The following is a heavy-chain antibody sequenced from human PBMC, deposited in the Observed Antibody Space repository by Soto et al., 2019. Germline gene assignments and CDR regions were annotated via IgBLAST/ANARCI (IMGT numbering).Heavy chain of an antibody. J-gene: IGHJ4*02. Sequence: SLTCAVYGGSFSGYYWSWIRQPPGKGLEWIGEINHSGSTNYNPSLKSRVTISVDTSKNQFSLKLSSVTAADTAVYYCARASPSPASSGYYDYWGQGTLVTVSS. CDR2: INHSGST. D-gene: IGHD3-22*01. V-gene: IGHV4-34*01. CDR3: ARASPSPASSGYYDY. CDR1: GGSFSGYY.